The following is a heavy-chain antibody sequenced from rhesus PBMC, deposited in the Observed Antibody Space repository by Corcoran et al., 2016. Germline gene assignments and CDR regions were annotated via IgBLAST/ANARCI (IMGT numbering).Heavy chain of an antibody. J-gene: IGHJ4*01. CDR1: GGSINSNY. D-gene: IGHD3-9*01. Sequence: QVQLQQWGEGLVKPSETLSLTCAVYGGSINSNYWSWIRQPPGKGLEWIGRIRSGGSTNYNPSLKNRFTISKAASQNEFSLKLSSVTAADTAVYYCARDHYEDDYGYYYTLDYWGQGVLVTVSS. CDR3: ARDHYEDDYGYYYTLDY. CDR2: IRSGGST. V-gene: IGHV4-160*01.